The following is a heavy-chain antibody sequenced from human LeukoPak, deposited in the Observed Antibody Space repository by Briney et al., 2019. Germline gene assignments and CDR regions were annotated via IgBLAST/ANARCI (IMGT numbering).Heavy chain of an antibody. CDR2: ISGGAGST. V-gene: IGHV3-23*01. Sequence: TGGSLRLSCAASGFIFSTYAMTWVRQAPGKGLEWVSAISGGAGSTYYADSVKGRFTISRDNSKNTLYLQMNSLRAEDTAVYYCAKKMSITAASQVDYWGQGTLVTVSS. J-gene: IGHJ4*02. D-gene: IGHD1-20*01. CDR3: AKKMSITAASQVDY. CDR1: GFIFSTYA.